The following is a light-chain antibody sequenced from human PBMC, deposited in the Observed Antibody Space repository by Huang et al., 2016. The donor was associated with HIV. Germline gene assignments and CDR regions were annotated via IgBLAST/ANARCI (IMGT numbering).Light chain of an antibody. V-gene: IGKV3-15*01. CDR1: ESVSSS. CDR3: QQYNDWPPIT. Sequence: EIVMTQSPDTLSVFPGDRVTLSCRASESVSSSLAWYQQKSGQAPRRLIYDASTRATGIPVRCSGSGSGTEFTLTINSLLSEDFAVYYCQQYNDWPPITFGQGTRLDMK. CDR2: DAS. J-gene: IGKJ5*01.